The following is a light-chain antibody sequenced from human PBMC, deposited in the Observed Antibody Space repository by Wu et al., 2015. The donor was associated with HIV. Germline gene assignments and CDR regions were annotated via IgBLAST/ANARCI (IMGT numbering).Light chain of an antibody. Sequence: EIVLTQSPGTLSLSPGERATLSCRASQSASSSYLAWYQQKPGQAPRLLIYGASSRATGILDRFSGSGSGTDFTLTISRLEPEDFAVYYCQQYGSSPRTFGPGTKVDIK. CDR2: GAS. CDR3: QQYGSSPRT. J-gene: IGKJ3*01. V-gene: IGKV3-20*01. CDR1: QSASSSY.